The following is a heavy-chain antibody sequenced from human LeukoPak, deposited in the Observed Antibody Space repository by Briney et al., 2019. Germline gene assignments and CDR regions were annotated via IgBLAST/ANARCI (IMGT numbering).Heavy chain of an antibody. D-gene: IGHD2-2*01. V-gene: IGHV4-59*11. CDR1: GGSISSHY. CDR2: IYYSGST. Sequence: PSETLSLTCTVSGGSISSHYWSWIRQPPGKGLEWIGYIYYSGSTNYNPSLKSRITISVDTSKNQFSLKLSSVTAADTAVYYCARGGGYCSSTSCYLYYYYYYMDVWGKGTTVTVSS. CDR3: ARGGGYCSSTSCYLYYYYYYMDV. J-gene: IGHJ6*03.